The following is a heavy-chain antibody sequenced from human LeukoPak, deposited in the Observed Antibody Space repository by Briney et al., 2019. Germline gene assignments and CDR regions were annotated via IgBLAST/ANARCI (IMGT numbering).Heavy chain of an antibody. CDR2: IYYSGST. CDR3: ARDSIAAAGTGNWFDP. J-gene: IGHJ5*02. V-gene: IGHV4-39*07. CDR1: GGSISSSSYY. Sequence: SETLSLTCTVSGGSISSSSYYWGWIRQPPGKGLEWIGSIYYSGSTYYNPSLKSRVTISVDTSKNQFSLKLSSVTAADTAVYYCARDSIAAAGTGNWFDPWGQGTLVTVSS. D-gene: IGHD6-13*01.